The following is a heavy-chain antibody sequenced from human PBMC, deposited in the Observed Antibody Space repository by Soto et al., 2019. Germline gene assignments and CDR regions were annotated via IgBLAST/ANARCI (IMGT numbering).Heavy chain of an antibody. J-gene: IGHJ4*02. CDR3: ARVAVPGYYDSGSYVN. D-gene: IGHD3-10*01. CDR2: ISSASLYI. CDR1: GFTFSTYS. V-gene: IGHV3-21*01. Sequence: EVQLVESGGGLVKPGGSLRLSCAASGFTFSTYSMNWVRQAPGKGLEWVAAISSASLYIYYADSLKGRFTISRDNAKNSLYLQMNSLRAEDTAVYYCARVAVPGYYDSGSYVNWGQGTLVTVSS.